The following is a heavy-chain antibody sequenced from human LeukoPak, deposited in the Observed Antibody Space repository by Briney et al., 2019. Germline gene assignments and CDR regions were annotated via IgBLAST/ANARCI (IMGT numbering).Heavy chain of an antibody. CDR1: GGSFSSYA. CDR2: ILPIVNTA. CDR3: ARGDSSGWYRGIDY. Sequence: SVKVSCKASGGSFSSYAISWVRQAPRQGLEWMGGILPIVNTADYAQKFQGRVTMTRDMSTSTVYMELSSLRSEDTAVYYCARGDSSGWYRGIDYWGRGTLVTVSS. V-gene: IGHV1-69*05. J-gene: IGHJ4*02. D-gene: IGHD6-19*01.